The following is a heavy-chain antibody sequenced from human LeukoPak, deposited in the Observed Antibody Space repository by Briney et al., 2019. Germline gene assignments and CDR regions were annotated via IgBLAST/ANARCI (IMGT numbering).Heavy chain of an antibody. Sequence: SETLSLTCTVSGGSISSSGYYWGWIRQPPGKGLEWIGSIYYSGSTYYNPSLKSRVTISVDTSKNQFSLKLSSVTAADTAVYYCARRGRGYSGYEPFDYWGQGTLVTVSS. CDR1: GGSISSSGYY. CDR3: ARRGRGYSGYEPFDY. D-gene: IGHD5-12*01. V-gene: IGHV4-39*01. CDR2: IYYSGST. J-gene: IGHJ4*02.